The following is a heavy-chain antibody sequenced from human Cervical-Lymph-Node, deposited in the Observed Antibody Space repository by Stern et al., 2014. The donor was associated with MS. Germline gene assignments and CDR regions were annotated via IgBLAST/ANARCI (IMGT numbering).Heavy chain of an antibody. Sequence: QLQLQESGPGLVKPSETLSLTCTVSGGSISSYYWSWIRQPPGKGLAWIGDIYYSGSTDSNPSLKRRVTISVDTSKNQFSLKLSSVTAADTAVYFCARGGSSSPPFDCWGQGTLVTVSS. D-gene: IGHD6-6*01. CDR2: IYYSGST. V-gene: IGHV4-59*01. J-gene: IGHJ4*02. CDR1: GGSISSYY. CDR3: ARGGSSSPPFDC.